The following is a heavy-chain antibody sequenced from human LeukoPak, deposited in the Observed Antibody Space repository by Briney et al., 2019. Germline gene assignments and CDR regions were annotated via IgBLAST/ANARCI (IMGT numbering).Heavy chain of an antibody. CDR3: ARAVYDAFDI. Sequence: PSETLSLTCTVSGGSVSSGSYYWSWIRQPPGKGLEWIGYVYYSGSTNYNPSLKSRVTISVDTSKNQFSLKLSSVTAADTAVYYCARAVYDAFDIWGQGTMVTVSS. J-gene: IGHJ3*02. D-gene: IGHD2-8*01. CDR1: GGSVSSGSYY. CDR2: VYYSGST. V-gene: IGHV4-61*01.